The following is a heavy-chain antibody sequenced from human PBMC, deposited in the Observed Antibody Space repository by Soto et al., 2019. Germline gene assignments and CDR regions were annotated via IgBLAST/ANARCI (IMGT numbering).Heavy chain of an antibody. CDR2: IKIKTDSGTT. J-gene: IGHJ4*02. CDR1: GFTFSNAW. CDR3: TTPNMTQAN. V-gene: IGHV3-15*01. Sequence: GGSLRLSCAASGFTFSNAWLSRVRQAPGKGLEWVGRIKIKTDSGTTDYAAPVKGRFTISRDASKNTLYLQMNSVKTEDTAVYYSTTPNMTQANWGQGTLVTVSS.